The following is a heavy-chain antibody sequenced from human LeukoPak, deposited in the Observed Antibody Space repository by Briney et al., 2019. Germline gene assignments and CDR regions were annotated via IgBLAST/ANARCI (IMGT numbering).Heavy chain of an antibody. CDR1: GGSISSSSYY. CDR3: ARGKYSSSWFTRWFDP. D-gene: IGHD6-13*01. J-gene: IGHJ5*02. CDR2: INHSGST. Sequence: SETLSLTCTVSGGSISSSSYYWGWIRQPPGKGLEWIGEINHSGSTNYNPSLKSRVTISVDTSKKQFSLKLSSVTAADTAVYYCARGKYSSSWFTRWFDPWGQGTLVTVSS. V-gene: IGHV4-39*07.